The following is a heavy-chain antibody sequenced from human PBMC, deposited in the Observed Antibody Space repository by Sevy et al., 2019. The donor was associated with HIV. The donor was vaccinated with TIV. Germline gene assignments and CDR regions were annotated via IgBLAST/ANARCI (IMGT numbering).Heavy chain of an antibody. CDR3: ARFYYTSGGLDY. D-gene: IGHD3-10*01. J-gene: IGHJ4*02. CDR1: GVSLPGYY. Sequence: AENLSLTCAVYGVSLPGYYWNWIRQPPGKGLEGIGEINHSGNTNYNPSLKSRVTMIVDKSKNQFSLNLTSVTAADTAMHYCARFYYTSGGLDYWGQGSLHTVSS. CDR2: INHSGNT. V-gene: IGHV4-34*01.